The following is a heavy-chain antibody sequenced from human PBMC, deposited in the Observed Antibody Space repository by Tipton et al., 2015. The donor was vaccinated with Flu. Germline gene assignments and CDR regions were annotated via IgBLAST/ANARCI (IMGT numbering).Heavy chain of an antibody. CDR1: GLTLSSYA. V-gene: IGHV3-23*01. CDR3: VLSVVIASGWSNWFDP. CDR2: IGRSGSDT. J-gene: IGHJ5*02. Sequence: SLRLSCAASGLTLSSYAMSWIRQAPGKGLEWVLAIGRSGSDTYYADSVKGRFTISRDTSKNTLHLQMNTLRAEDTAVYYCVLSVVIASGWSNWFDPWGQGTLVTVSS. D-gene: IGHD2-21*01.